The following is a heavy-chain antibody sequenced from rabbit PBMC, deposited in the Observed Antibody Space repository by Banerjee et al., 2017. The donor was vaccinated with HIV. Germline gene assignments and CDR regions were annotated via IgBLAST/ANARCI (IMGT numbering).Heavy chain of an antibody. J-gene: IGHJ3*01. CDR1: GFSFSSSYW. V-gene: IGHV1S45*01. D-gene: IGHD6-1*01. CDR2: IYTGGSGGT. CDR3: GRDRDGDAGYGSLAL. Sequence: QEQLEESGGDLVKPGASLTLTCTASGFSFSSSYWICWVRQAPGKGLEWIACIYTGGSGGTYYANWVDGRFTISSHNAQNTLYLHLHSLTAADTATYFCGRDRDGDAGYGSLALWGQGTLVTVS.